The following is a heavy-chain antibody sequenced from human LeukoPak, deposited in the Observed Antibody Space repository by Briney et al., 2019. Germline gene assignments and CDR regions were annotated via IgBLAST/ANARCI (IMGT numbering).Heavy chain of an antibody. CDR3: VRGNDYGGPHY. D-gene: IGHD4-23*01. V-gene: IGHV3-74*01. J-gene: IGHJ4*02. Sequence: SLRLSCAVSGFTXSSYWMHWVRQAPGKGLVWVSRIDRDGSRINYADSVKGRFTISRDNGKNTLFLQMNSLRAEDAAVYYCVRGNDYGGPHYWGQGTLVTVSS. CDR1: GFTXSSYW. CDR2: IDRDGSRI.